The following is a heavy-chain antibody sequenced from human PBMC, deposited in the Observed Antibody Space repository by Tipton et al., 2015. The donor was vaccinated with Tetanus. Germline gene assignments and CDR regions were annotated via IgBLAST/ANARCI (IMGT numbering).Heavy chain of an antibody. V-gene: IGHV6-1*01. J-gene: IGHJ4*02. Sequence: GLVKPSQTLSLTCAISGDSVSSNSAAWNWIRQSPSRGLEWLGRTYYRSKWYHDYAKSMKSRITINPDTSKNQLSLQLSSVTPEDPAIYFCVRDPGNQWRFDYWGQGILVTVSS. CDR3: VRDPGNQWRFDY. CDR1: GDSVSSNSAA. D-gene: IGHD6-19*01. CDR2: TYYRSKWYH.